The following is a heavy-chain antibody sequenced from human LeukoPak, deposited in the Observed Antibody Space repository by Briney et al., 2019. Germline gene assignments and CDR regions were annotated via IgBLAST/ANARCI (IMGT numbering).Heavy chain of an antibody. J-gene: IGHJ4*02. V-gene: IGHV4-38-2*02. CDR2: TSHTGSA. Sequence: SETLSLTCAVSGYSISSGYYWGWIRQPPGKGLVWIGSTSHTGSASSNPSLKSRVTISLDTSKNQFSLKLTSVTAADTAVYYCARDLGHGGDSDYWGQGTLVTVSS. CDR1: GYSISSGYY. CDR3: ARDLGHGGDSDY. D-gene: IGHD4-23*01.